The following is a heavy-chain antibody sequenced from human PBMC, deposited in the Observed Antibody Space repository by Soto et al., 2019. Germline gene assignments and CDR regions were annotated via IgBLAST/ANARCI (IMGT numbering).Heavy chain of an antibody. Sequence: QVQLQQWGAGLLKPSETLSLTCAVYGGSFSGYYWSWIRQPPGKGLEWIGEINHSGSTNYNPSLKSRVTISVDTSKYQFSLKLSSVTAADTAVYYCARSITMVRGVRKPYYFDYWGQGTLVTVSS. CDR3: ARSITMVRGVRKPYYFDY. CDR1: GGSFSGYY. J-gene: IGHJ4*02. D-gene: IGHD3-10*01. CDR2: INHSGST. V-gene: IGHV4-34*01.